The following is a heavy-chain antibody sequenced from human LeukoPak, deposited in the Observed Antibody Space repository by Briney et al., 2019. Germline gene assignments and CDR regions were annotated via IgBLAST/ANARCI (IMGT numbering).Heavy chain of an antibody. J-gene: IGHJ4*02. CDR1: GYTFTNYG. CDR3: ARGAVRGPIDY. Sequence: ASVKVSCKASGYTFTNYGISWVRQAPGQGPEWMGWISTYNGNTNYAQKLQGRVTMTTDTSTSTAYMELRSLRSDDTAVYYCARGAVRGPIDYWGQGTLVTVSS. D-gene: IGHD3-10*01. CDR2: ISTYNGNT. V-gene: IGHV1-18*01.